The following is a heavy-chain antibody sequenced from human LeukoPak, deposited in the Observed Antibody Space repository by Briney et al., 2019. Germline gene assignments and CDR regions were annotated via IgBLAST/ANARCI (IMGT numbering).Heavy chain of an antibody. D-gene: IGHD4-11*01. V-gene: IGHV1-69*13. Sequence: SVKVSCKASGGTFSSYAISWVRQAPGQGLEWMGGIIPIFGTANYAQKFQGRVTITADESTSTAYMELSSLRSEDTAVYYCAREGDYSERSAFDIWGQGTMVTVSS. CDR3: AREGDYSERSAFDI. CDR1: GGTFSSYA. J-gene: IGHJ3*02. CDR2: IIPIFGTA.